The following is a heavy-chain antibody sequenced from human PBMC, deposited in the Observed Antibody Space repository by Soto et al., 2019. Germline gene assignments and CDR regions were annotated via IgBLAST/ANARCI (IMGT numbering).Heavy chain of an antibody. J-gene: IGHJ3*02. CDR3: ARVGHLITIGTRRAGLGAFDI. Sequence: EASVKVSCKASGGTFSSYAISWVRQAPGQGLEWMGGIIPIFGTANYAQKFQGRVTITADESTSTAYMELSSLRSEDTAVYYCARVGHLITIGTRRAGLGAFDIWGQGTMVTVSS. D-gene: IGHD3-3*01. CDR1: GGTFSSYA. V-gene: IGHV1-69*13. CDR2: IIPIFGTA.